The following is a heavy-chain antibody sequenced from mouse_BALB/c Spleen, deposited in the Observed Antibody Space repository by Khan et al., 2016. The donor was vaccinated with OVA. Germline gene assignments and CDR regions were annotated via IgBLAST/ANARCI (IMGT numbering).Heavy chain of an antibody. V-gene: IGHV9-4*02. CDR1: GYTFTTAG. Sequence: QIQLVQSGPELKKPGETVRISCKASGYTFTTAGIQWVQKMPGKGLKWIGWINTHSGVPKYAEDFKGRFAFSLEISVNTAYLQITNLKNEDTATDFYARVGDAYYRSDGGAMEYWGQGTSVTVSS. CDR2: INTHSGVP. D-gene: IGHD2-12*01. CDR3: ARVGDAYYRSDGGAMEY. J-gene: IGHJ4*01.